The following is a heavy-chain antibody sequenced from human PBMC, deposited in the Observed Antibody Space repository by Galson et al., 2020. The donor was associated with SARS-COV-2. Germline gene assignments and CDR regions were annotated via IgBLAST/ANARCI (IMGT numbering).Heavy chain of an antibody. V-gene: IGHV4-34*01. J-gene: IGHJ4*02. CDR3: ARRRSSGWYYFDY. Sequence: SQTLSLTCAVYVGSFSGYYWSWIRQSPGKGLEWLGEINNSGSTNYNPSLKSRVTISVDTSKNQLSLKLSSMTADTAVYYCARRRSSGWYYFDYWGQGTPVTVAS. D-gene: IGHD6-19*01. CDR2: INNSGST. CDR1: VGSFSGYY.